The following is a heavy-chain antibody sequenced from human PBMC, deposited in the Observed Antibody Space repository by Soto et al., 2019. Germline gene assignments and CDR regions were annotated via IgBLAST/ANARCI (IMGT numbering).Heavy chain of an antibody. CDR1: GYTFTDYT. J-gene: IGHJ6*03. Sequence: ASVKVSCKASGYTFTDYTMHWVRQAPGQRLEWMGWINAVNGNTKYSQKFQGRVTITRDTSASTAYMELSSLRSEDTAVYYCARDLGYCSSTSGYDYYYYYMDVWGKGTTVTVSS. CDR2: INAVNGNT. CDR3: ARDLGYCSSTSGYDYYYYYMDV. D-gene: IGHD2-2*01. V-gene: IGHV1-3*01.